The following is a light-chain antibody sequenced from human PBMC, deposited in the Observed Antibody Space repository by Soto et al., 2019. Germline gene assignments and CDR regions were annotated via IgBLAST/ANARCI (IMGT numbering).Light chain of an antibody. CDR2: GAS. Sequence: EILMTQSPATLSVSPGERATLSCRASQSVSSSYLAWYQQKPGQAPRLLIYGASTRATGIPDRFTGSGSGTDYTLTISRLEPEDFAVHYCQQYGSSRTFGQGTKVDI. V-gene: IGKV3-20*01. J-gene: IGKJ1*01. CDR1: QSVSSSY. CDR3: QQYGSSRT.